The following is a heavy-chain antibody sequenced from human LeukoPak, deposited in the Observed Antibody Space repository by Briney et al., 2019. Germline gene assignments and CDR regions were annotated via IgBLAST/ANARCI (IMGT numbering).Heavy chain of an antibody. CDR1: TGSISSSSYY. V-gene: IGHV4-39*07. J-gene: IGHJ1*01. CDR3: ARARGIVGATTRGKYFQH. D-gene: IGHD1-26*01. Sequence: SETLSLTCTVSTGSISSSSYYWSWIRQPPGKGLEWIGEINHSGSTNYNPSLKSRVTISVDTSKNQFSLKLSSVTAADTAVYYCARARGIVGATTRGKYFQHWGQGTLVTVSS. CDR2: INHSGST.